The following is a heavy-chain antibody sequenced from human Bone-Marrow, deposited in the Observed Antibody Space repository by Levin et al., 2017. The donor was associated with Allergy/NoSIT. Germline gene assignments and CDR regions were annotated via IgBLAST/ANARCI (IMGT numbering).Heavy chain of an antibody. CDR3: ARAGYYGDNYFDS. Sequence: LSLTCAASGFTFRSFGMLWVRQAPGKGLEWVAIIWYDESHKDYADSVKGRFTISRDNSKNTVYLQLNSLRVEDTAVYYCARAGYYGDNYFDSWGQGTLVTVSS. J-gene: IGHJ4*02. CDR2: IWYDESHK. V-gene: IGHV3-33*01. D-gene: IGHD4-17*01. CDR1: GFTFRSFG.